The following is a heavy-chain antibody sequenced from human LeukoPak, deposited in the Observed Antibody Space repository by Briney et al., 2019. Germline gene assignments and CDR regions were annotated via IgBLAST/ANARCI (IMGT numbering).Heavy chain of an antibody. CDR3: ARSRGGQWRYYYYYMDV. Sequence: PSETLSLTCAVYGGSFSGYYWSWIRQPPGKGLEWIGEINHSGSTNYNPSLKSRVTISVDTSKNQFSLKLSSVTAADTAVYYCARSRGGQWRYYYYYMDVWGKGTTVIISS. CDR2: INHSGST. J-gene: IGHJ6*03. V-gene: IGHV4-34*01. D-gene: IGHD6-19*01. CDR1: GGSFSGYY.